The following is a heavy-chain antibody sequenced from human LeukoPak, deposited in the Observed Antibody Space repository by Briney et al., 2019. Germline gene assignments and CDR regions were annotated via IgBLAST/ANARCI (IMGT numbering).Heavy chain of an antibody. CDR2: IYTSGST. Sequence: KPSETLSLTCTVSGGSISSYYWSWIRQPAGKGLEWIGRIYTSGSTNYNPSLKSRVTMSVDTSKNQFSLKLSSVTAADTAVYYCARDLLAAAGLTNYYYTDVWGKGTTVTVSS. CDR1: GGSISSYY. D-gene: IGHD6-13*01. J-gene: IGHJ6*03. CDR3: ARDLLAAAGLTNYYYTDV. V-gene: IGHV4-4*07.